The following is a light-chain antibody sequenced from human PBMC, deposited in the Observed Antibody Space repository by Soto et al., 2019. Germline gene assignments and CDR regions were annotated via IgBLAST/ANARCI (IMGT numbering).Light chain of an antibody. CDR2: GAS. J-gene: IGKJ1*01. CDR3: QQYGSSGT. CDR1: QSVSISY. Sequence: EIVVTHSPGTVSLSPGERATLSCRASQSVSISYLAWYQQKPGQAPRLLIYGASSRATGIPDRFSGSGSGTDFTLTISRLEPEDFAVYYCQQYGSSGTFGQGTKVDIK. V-gene: IGKV3-20*01.